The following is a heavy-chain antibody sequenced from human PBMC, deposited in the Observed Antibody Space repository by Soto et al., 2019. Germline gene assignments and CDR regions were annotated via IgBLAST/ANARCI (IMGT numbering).Heavy chain of an antibody. J-gene: IGHJ3*02. CDR2: IYYSGNN. V-gene: IGHV4-59*01. D-gene: IGHD3-22*01. CDR3: ARFRSSYYYAFDI. Sequence: SETLSLTCTVSGGSISSYYWTWIRQPPGKGLEWIGYIYYSGNNNYNPYLKSRVTISVDTPNNLFFLDLSSVTAADTAVYYCARFRSSYYYAFDIWRQVTMVTVSS. CDR1: GGSISSYY.